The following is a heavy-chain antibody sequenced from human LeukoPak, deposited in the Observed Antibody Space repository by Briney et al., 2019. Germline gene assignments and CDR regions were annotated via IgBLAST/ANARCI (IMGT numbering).Heavy chain of an antibody. CDR3: AKDQRPMITFGGVIAD. V-gene: IGHV3-30*18. Sequence: GGSLRLSCAASGFTFSRYGMHWVRLAPGNGQSGVALISYDGSNKCYADSVKGRFTISRDNSKNTLYLQMNSLRAEHTAVYYCAKDQRPMITFGGVIADWGQGTLVTVSS. CDR1: GFTFSRYG. J-gene: IGHJ4*02. D-gene: IGHD3-16*02. CDR2: ISYDGSNK.